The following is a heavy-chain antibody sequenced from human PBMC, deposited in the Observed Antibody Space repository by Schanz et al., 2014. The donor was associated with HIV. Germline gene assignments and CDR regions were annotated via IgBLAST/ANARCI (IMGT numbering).Heavy chain of an antibody. V-gene: IGHV3-11*01. CDR2: ISSGGSTK. D-gene: IGHD1-26*01. Sequence: VQLVESGGALVQPGRSLRLSCAASGFTFNTFYMSWIRQAPGKGLEWISYISSGGSTKYYADSVKGRFTISRDNAKNSLYLQMNSLTPEDTAVYYCARDKKSGNNDGGFDPWGQGTLVTVSS. J-gene: IGHJ5*02. CDR1: GFTFNTFY. CDR3: ARDKKSGNNDGGFDP.